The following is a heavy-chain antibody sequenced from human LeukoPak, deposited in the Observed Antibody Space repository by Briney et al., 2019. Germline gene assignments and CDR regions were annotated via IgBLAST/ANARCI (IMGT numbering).Heavy chain of an antibody. CDR1: GFTVSGTH. CDR3: AKDEATSGGGLAS. CDR2: MYTGGTT. Sequence: GGSLRLSCAASGFTVSGTHMSWVRQAPGKGLEWVSAMYTGGTTYYADSVKGRFTISRDNSRNTLFLHMSSLRADDTAVYYCAKDEATSGGGLASWGEGTLVTVSS. J-gene: IGHJ4*02. V-gene: IGHV3-53*01. D-gene: IGHD3-16*01.